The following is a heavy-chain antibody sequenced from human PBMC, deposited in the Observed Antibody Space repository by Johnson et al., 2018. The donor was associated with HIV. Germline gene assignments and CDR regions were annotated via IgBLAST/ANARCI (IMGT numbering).Heavy chain of an antibody. CDR1: GFTFDDYG. CDR3: TTDQQLAPTRYNDAFGI. J-gene: IGHJ3*02. V-gene: IGHV3-20*04. CDR2: INWNGGST. D-gene: IGHD6-13*01. Sequence: VQLVESGGGVVRPGGSLRLSCAASGFTFDDYGMSWVRQAPGKGLEWVSGINWNGGSTGYADSVKGRFTISRDDSKNTLYLQMNSLKTEDTAVYYCTTDQQLAPTRYNDAFGIWGQGTMVTVSS.